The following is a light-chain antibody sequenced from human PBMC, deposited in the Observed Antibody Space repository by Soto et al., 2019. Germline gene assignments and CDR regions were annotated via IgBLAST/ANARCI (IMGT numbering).Light chain of an antibody. V-gene: IGKV3-20*01. CDR2: DAS. J-gene: IGKJ4*01. CDR1: QSVRSNY. CDR3: QQYGSTPLT. Sequence: EIVLTQSPDTLSLSPGERATLSCRASQSVRSNYLAWYQQKPGQAPRFLIYDASSRATGMPDRFSGSGSGTDFTLTISRLEPEDFAVYYCQQYGSTPLTFGGGTKVDI.